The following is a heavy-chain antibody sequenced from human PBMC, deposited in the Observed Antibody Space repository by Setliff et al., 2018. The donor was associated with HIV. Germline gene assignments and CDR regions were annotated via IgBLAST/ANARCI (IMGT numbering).Heavy chain of an antibody. CDR1: GDAFSRYA. Sequence: SVKVSCKASGDAFSRYAISWVRQAPGQGLEWMGGIVPILGTANYAQKFQGRVTITTDESTYTAYMELSSLTSEDTAVYYCARVTTSGRGSYLYWGQGTLVTVSS. D-gene: IGHD1-26*01. CDR2: IVPILGTA. CDR3: ARVTTSGRGSYLY. V-gene: IGHV1-69*05. J-gene: IGHJ4*02.